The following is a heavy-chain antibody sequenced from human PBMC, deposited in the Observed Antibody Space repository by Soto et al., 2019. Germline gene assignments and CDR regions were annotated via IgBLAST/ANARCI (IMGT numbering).Heavy chain of an antibody. D-gene: IGHD5-12*01. Sequence: QVQLVQSGAEVKKPGSSVKVSCKTSGGTFRNDIITWVRQAPGQGLEWMGRVIPLLDIVNYAQKFQGRVTITAEKSARTAYMEMNSLRSEDTAVYYCVRDAPIGSTFSGYDGTDYWGQGTLVTVSS. V-gene: IGHV1-69*08. CDR1: GGTFRNDI. CDR2: VIPLLDIV. CDR3: VRDAPIGSTFSGYDGTDY. J-gene: IGHJ4*02.